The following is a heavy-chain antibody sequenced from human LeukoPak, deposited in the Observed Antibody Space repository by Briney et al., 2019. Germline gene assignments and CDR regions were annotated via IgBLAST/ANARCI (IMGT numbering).Heavy chain of an antibody. V-gene: IGHV3-30*02. CDR3: AKDSKTYDAFDI. D-gene: IGHD2-2*01. CDR1: GFTFSSYG. J-gene: IGHJ3*02. Sequence: GGSLRLSCAASGFTFSSYGMHWVRQAPGKGLEWVAFIRYDGSNKYYADSVKGRFTISRDNSKNTLYLQMSSLRAEDTAVYYCAKDSKTYDAFDIWGQGTMVTVSS. CDR2: IRYDGSNK.